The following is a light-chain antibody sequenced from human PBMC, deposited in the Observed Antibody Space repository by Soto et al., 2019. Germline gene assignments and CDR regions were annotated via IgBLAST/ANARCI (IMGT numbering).Light chain of an antibody. Sequence: QSALTQPASVSVSPGQSITISCTGTSSDVGSYNLVSWYQQHPGKAPKLMICEVSKRPSGVSNRFSGSKSGNTASLTISGLQAEDEADYYCCSYAGSSTSLYVFGTGTKVTVL. CDR3: CSYAGSSTSLYV. J-gene: IGLJ1*01. CDR1: SSDVGSYNL. CDR2: EVS. V-gene: IGLV2-23*02.